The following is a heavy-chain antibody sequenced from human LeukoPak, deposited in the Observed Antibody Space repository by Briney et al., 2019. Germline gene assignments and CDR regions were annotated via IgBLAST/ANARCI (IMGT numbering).Heavy chain of an antibody. CDR2: IRYDGSNK. CDR1: GFTFSSYG. Sequence: GWSLRLSCAASGFTFSSYGMHWVRQAPGKGLEWVAFIRYDGSNKYYADSVKGRFTISRDNSKNTLYLQMNSLRAEDTAVYYCAKDPGKQGISFDYWGQGTLVTVSS. V-gene: IGHV3-30*02. D-gene: IGHD1-26*01. J-gene: IGHJ4*02. CDR3: AKDPGKQGISFDY.